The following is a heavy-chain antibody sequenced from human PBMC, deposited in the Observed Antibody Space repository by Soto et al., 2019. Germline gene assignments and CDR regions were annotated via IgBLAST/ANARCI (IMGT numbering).Heavy chain of an antibody. V-gene: IGHV3-33*01. Sequence: QVQLVESGGGVVQPGRFLRLSCAASGFTFSSYGMHWVRQAPGKGLEWVAVIWYDGSNKYYADSVKGRFTISRDNSKNTLYLQRNSLRAEDTAVYYCARGGSGWYYYYYGMDVWGQGTTVTVSS. CDR2: IWYDGSNK. CDR1: GFTFSSYG. CDR3: ARGGSGWYYYYYGMDV. J-gene: IGHJ6*02. D-gene: IGHD6-19*01.